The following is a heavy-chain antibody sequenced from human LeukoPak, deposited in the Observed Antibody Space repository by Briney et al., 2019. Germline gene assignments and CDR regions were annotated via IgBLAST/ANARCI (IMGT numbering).Heavy chain of an antibody. CDR1: GGTFSSYA. CDR2: IIPIFGTA. Sequence: SVKVACKASGGTFSSYAISWVRQAPGQGLEWMGRIIPIFGTANYAQKFQGRVTITTDESTSTAYMELSSLRSEDTAVYYCARSSPIVATILYYFDYWGQGTLVTVSS. V-gene: IGHV1-69*05. CDR3: ARSSPIVATILYYFDY. D-gene: IGHD5-12*01. J-gene: IGHJ4*02.